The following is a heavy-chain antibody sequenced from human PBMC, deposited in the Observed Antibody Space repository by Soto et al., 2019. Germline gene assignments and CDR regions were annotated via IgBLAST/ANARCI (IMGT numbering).Heavy chain of an antibody. J-gene: IGHJ5*01. CDR2: ISPYNGNT. D-gene: IGHD3-10*01. V-gene: IGHV1-18*01. CDR3: AREWNTMGAGWFDP. Sequence: ASVKVACKACGYTFTSYGISWVRRAPGQGLKWMGWISPYNGNTNYAQKLQGRVTMTTDTSTSTAYMDLRSLRSDDTAVYYCAREWNTMGAGWFDPWGQGTLVTVSS. CDR1: GYTFTSYG.